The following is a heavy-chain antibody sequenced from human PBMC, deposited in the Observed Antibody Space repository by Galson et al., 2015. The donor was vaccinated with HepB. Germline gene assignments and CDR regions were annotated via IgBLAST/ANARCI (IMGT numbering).Heavy chain of an antibody. CDR1: GFTFSSYG. D-gene: IGHD4-17*01. Sequence: SLRLSCAASGFTFSSYGMHWVRQAPGKGLEWVAVIWYDGSNKYYADSVKGRFTISRDNSKNTLYLQMNSLRAEDTAVYYCARGFYGDYVFDYWGQGTLVTVSS. CDR2: IWYDGSNK. J-gene: IGHJ4*02. V-gene: IGHV3-33*01. CDR3: ARGFYGDYVFDY.